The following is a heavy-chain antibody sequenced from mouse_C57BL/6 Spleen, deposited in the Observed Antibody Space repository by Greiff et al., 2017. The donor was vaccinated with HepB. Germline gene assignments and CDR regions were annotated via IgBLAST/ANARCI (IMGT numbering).Heavy chain of an antibody. CDR2: IYPGSGNT. Sequence: QVQLQQSGPELVKPGASVKISCKASGYSFTSYYIHWVKQRPGQGLEWIGWIYPGSGNTKYNEKFKGKATLTADTSSSTAYMQLSSLTSEDSAVYYCVRPGGYYGSSYEDMDYWGQGTSVTVSS. CDR3: VRPGGYYGSSYEDMDY. V-gene: IGHV1-66*01. J-gene: IGHJ4*01. D-gene: IGHD1-1*01. CDR1: GYSFTSYY.